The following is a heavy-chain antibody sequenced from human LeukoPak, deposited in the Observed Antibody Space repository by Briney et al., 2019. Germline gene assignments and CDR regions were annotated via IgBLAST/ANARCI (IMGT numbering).Heavy chain of an antibody. J-gene: IGHJ3*02. D-gene: IGHD3-10*01. V-gene: IGHV3-33*06. Sequence: GRSLRLSCAASGFTFSSYGMHWVRQAPGKGLEWVAVIWYDGSNKYYADSVKGRFTISRDNSKNTLYLQMNSLRAEDTAVYYCAKHIERITMVRGVIRGAFDIWGQGTMVTVSS. CDR1: GFTFSSYG. CDR3: AKHIERITMVRGVIRGAFDI. CDR2: IWYDGSNK.